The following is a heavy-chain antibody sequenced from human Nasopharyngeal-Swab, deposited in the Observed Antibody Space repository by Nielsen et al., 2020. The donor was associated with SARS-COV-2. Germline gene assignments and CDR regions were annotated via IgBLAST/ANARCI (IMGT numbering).Heavy chain of an antibody. CDR2: ISTSSSYL. CDR1: GFTLSSNS. Sequence: GGSLRLSCAASGFTLSSNSMNWVRQAPGKGLEWVSSISTSSSYLYYADSVKGRFTISRDNAKNTLYLQMNSLRAEDTAVYYCARDVGGRDNYWGQGALVTVSS. D-gene: IGHD2-15*01. V-gene: IGHV3-21*01. J-gene: IGHJ4*02. CDR3: ARDVGGRDNY.